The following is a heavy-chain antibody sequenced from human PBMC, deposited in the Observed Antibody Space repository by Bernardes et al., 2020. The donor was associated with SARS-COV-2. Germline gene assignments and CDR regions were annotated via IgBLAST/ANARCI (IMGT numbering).Heavy chain of an antibody. CDR2: IGTAGDP. CDR3: ARGLPKSIAAAGYGMDV. CDR1: GFTFRSSD. D-gene: IGHD6-13*01. Sequence: GGALRLSCAASGFTFRSSDMHWVRQATGQGLEWVSTIGTAGDPYYPGSVKGRFTISRENAKNSLYLQMNSLRAGDTAVYYCARGLPKSIAAAGYGMDVWGQGTTVTVSS. J-gene: IGHJ6*02. V-gene: IGHV3-13*05.